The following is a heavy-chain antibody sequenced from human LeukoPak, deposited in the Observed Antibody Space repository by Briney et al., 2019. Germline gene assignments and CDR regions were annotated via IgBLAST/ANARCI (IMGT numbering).Heavy chain of an antibody. Sequence: GGSLILSCAASGFTFSSFGMSWVRQAPGKGLEWVSAIRGSGDNTYYPDSVKGRFTISRDNSKNTLYLQMNSLRAEDTAVYYCAKNQGTAVTKIDYWGQGTLVTVSS. CDR3: AKNQGTAVTKIDY. V-gene: IGHV3-23*01. CDR1: GFTFSSFG. CDR2: IRGSGDNT. J-gene: IGHJ4*02. D-gene: IGHD4-17*01.